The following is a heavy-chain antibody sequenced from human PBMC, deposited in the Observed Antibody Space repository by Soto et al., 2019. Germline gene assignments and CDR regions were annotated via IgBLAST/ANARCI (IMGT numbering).Heavy chain of an antibody. Sequence: ASVKVSCKASGGTFSSYAISWVLQAPGQGLEWMGGIIPIFGTANYAQKFQGRVTITADESTSTAYMELSSLRSEDTAVYYCAREVSDYGDYGRAFDIWGQGTMVTVSS. CDR3: AREVSDYGDYGRAFDI. CDR2: IIPIFGTA. D-gene: IGHD4-17*01. V-gene: IGHV1-69*13. J-gene: IGHJ3*02. CDR1: GGTFSSYA.